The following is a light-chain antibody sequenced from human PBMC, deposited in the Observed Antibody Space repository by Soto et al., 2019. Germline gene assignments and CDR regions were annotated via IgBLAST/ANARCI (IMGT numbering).Light chain of an antibody. CDR1: QGISSY. V-gene: IGKV1-9*01. CDR2: AAS. CDR3: QPLNSYPIT. Sequence: DIPLTQSPSFLSASVGDRVTITCRASQGISSYLAWYQQKPGKAPKLLIYAASTLQSGVPSRFSGSGSGTEFTLTISSLQPEDVATYYCQPLNSYPITFGPGTKVDIK. J-gene: IGKJ3*01.